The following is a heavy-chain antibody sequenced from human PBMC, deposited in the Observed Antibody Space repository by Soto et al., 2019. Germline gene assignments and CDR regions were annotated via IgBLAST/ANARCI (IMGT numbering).Heavy chain of an antibody. J-gene: IGHJ4*02. CDR1: GLTFSRNY. Sequence: LRLACXGSGLTFSRNYMSWVRQSTGKVLEWVSVIYTGGTTYYADSVKGRFTISRDTSKNTLYIQMNSLREEDTEVYYSAVEERSYRGQATLV. V-gene: IGHV3-53*01. CDR3: AVEERSY. CDR2: IYTGGTT. D-gene: IGHD1-1*01.